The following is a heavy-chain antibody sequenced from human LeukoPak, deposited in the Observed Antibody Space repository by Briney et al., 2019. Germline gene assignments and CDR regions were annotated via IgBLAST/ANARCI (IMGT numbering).Heavy chain of an antibody. CDR1: GGSISSSSYY. Sequence: SETLSLTCTVSGGSISSSSYYWGWIRQPPGKGLEWIGSIYYSGSTYYNPSLKSRVTISVDTSKNQFSLKLSSVTAADTAVYYCARAVSYYYGSGSYEFDYWGQGTLVTVSS. CDR2: IYYSGST. V-gene: IGHV4-39*07. D-gene: IGHD3-10*01. J-gene: IGHJ4*02. CDR3: ARAVSYYYGSGSYEFDY.